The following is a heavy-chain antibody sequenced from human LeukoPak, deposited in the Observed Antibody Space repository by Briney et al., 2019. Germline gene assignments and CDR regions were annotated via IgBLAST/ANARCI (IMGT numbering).Heavy chain of an antibody. CDR1: GFTFSDYY. CDR3: ARHGPYDSTDYWTFQH. J-gene: IGHJ1*01. Sequence: GGSLRLSCAASGFTFSDYYMSWIRQAPGKGLEWISYISSSSNYKNYADSVQGRFTISRDNAKSSLYLQMNGLRAVDTAVYYCARHGPYDSTDYWTFQHWGQGTLVTVSS. CDR2: ISSSSNYK. D-gene: IGHD3-22*01. V-gene: IGHV3-11*06.